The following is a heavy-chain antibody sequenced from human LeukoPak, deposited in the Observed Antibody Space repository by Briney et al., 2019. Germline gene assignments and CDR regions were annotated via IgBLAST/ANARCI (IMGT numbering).Heavy chain of an antibody. J-gene: IGHJ3*01. V-gene: IGHV3-7*01. D-gene: IGHD1-26*01. CDR2: IKPEGSEK. Sequence: PGGSLRLSCAASGFTFSNYWMYWVRQAPGEGLEWVAQIKPEGSEKYYVDSVKSRFTISRDNAKNSLYLQMNSLRAEDTAVYFCAKVILTWGNAIDVWGQGTMVTVSS. CDR3: AKVILTWGNAIDV. CDR1: GFTFSNYW.